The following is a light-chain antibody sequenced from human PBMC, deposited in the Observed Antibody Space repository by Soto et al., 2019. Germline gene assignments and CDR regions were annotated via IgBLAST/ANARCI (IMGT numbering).Light chain of an antibody. CDR1: QSVGSY. CDR2: DAS. J-gene: IGKJ3*01. CDR3: QQRSYCPPT. V-gene: IGKV3-11*01. Sequence: EIVLTQSPATLSLSPGERATLSCRASQSVGSYLAWYQQKPGQAPRLLIYDASNRATGIPARFSGSGSGTDFTLTISSLEPEDFAVYYCQQRSYCPPTFGPGTKVDVK.